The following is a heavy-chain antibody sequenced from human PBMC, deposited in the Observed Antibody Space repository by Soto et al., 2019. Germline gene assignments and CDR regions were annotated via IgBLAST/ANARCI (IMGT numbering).Heavy chain of an antibody. CDR2: IYYSGST. Sequence: SETLSLTCTVSGGSISSGDYYWSWIRQSPGKGMEWIGYIYYSGSTYYNPSLKSRVTISVDASKNQFSLKLSSVTAADTALYYCVRRYYYDSSDYYLSWFAPWGQGTLVTVSS. J-gene: IGHJ5*02. CDR3: VRRYYYDSSDYYLSWFAP. D-gene: IGHD3-22*01. CDR1: GGSISSGDYY. V-gene: IGHV4-30-4*01.